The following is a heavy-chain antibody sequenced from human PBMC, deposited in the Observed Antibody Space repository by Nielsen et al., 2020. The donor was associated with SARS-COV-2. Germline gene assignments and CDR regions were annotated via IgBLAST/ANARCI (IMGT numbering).Heavy chain of an antibody. J-gene: IGHJ5*02. V-gene: IGHV5-51*01. CDR1: GHSFSTYW. CDR2: IYPGDSET. D-gene: IGHD6-6*01. CDR3: ASERIAARFDP. Sequence: GESLKISCKGSGHSFSTYWIGWVRQMPGKGLEWMGIIYPGDSETRYSPSLQGQVTMSADKSISTAYLQWSSLKASDTAMYYCASERIAARFDPWGQGTLVTVSS.